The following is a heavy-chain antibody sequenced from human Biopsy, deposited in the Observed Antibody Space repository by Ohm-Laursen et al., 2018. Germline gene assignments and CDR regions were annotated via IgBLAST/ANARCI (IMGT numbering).Heavy chain of an antibody. CDR3: ARSRGSSGIATIYYYGMDV. Sequence: GSLRLSCTASGFTFSPYTMTWVRQAPGKGLEWVSTISSSSDNIYYVDSVKGRFTISRDNAKNSLYLQMNSLRAEDTAVYYCARSRGSSGIATIYYYGMDVWGQGTTVTVSS. J-gene: IGHJ6*02. D-gene: IGHD3-10*01. V-gene: IGHV3-21*01. CDR2: ISSSSDNI. CDR1: GFTFSPYT.